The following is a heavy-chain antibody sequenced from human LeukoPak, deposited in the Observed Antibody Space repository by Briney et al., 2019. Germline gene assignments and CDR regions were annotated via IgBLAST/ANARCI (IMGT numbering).Heavy chain of an antibody. CDR2: INHSGST. V-gene: IGHV4-34*01. J-gene: IGHJ6*02. CDR3: ARGDYGGKVHYGMDV. Sequence: SETLSLTCAVYGGSFSGYYWSWIRQPPGKGLEWIGEINHSGSTNYNPSLKSRATISVDTSKNQFSLKLSSVTAADTAVYYCARGDYGGKVHYGMDVWGQGTTVTVSS. CDR1: GGSFSGYY. D-gene: IGHD4-23*01.